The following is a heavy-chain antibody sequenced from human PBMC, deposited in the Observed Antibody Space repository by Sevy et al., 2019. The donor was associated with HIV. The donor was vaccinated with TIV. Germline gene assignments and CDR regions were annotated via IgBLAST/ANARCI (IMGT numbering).Heavy chain of an antibody. V-gene: IGHV4-39*01. CDR1: GGSISSSSYY. D-gene: IGHD6-19*01. CDR3: ARQLYSSGWYKDWFDP. J-gene: IGHJ5*02. CDR2: IYYSGST. Sequence: SETLSLTCTVSGGSISSSSYYWGWIRQPPGKGLEWIGSIYYSGSTYYNPSLKSRVTISVDTSKNQFSLKLSSVTAADTAVYYCARQLYSSGWYKDWFDPWGLGTLVTVSS.